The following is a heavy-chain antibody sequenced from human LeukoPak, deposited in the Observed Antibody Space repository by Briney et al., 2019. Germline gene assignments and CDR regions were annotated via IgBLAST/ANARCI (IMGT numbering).Heavy chain of an antibody. CDR3: ARDPGVAAAGNWFDP. V-gene: IGHV1-46*01. D-gene: IGHD6-13*01. CDR2: INPSGGST. J-gene: IGHJ5*02. CDR1: GYTSTSYY. Sequence: ASVKVSCKASGYTSTSYYMHWVRQAPGQGLEWMGIINPSGGSTSYAQKFQGRVTMTRDTSTSTVYMELSSLRSEDTAVYYCARDPGVAAAGNWFDPWGQGTLVTVSS.